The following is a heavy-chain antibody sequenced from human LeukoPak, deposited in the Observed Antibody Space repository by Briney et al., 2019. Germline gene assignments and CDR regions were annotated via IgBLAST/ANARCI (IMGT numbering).Heavy chain of an antibody. V-gene: IGHV3-23*01. CDR3: AGPAGDFTNGVCYVN. D-gene: IGHD2-8*01. J-gene: IGHJ4*02. CDR1: GFTFSSYA. CDR2: INCSGGST. Sequence: PGGSLRLSCAASGFTFSSYAMSWVRQAPGKGLEWVSPINCSGGSTYYADSVKGRFTISRDNSKNTLYLQMNSQRAEGTAVYYCAGPAGDFTNGVCYVNWGQGTLVTVSS.